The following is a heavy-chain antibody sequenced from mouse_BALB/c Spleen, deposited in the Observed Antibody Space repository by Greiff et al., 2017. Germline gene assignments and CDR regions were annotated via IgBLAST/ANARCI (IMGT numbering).Heavy chain of an antibody. CDR2: ISSGSSTI. CDR3: ARNYYGNSYFDY. V-gene: IGHV5-17*02. J-gene: IGHJ2*01. D-gene: IGHD2-1*01. CDR1: GFTFSSYA. Sequence: EVQVVESGGGLVKPGGSLKLSCAASGFTFSSYAMSWVRQTPEKGLEWVAYISSGSSTIYYADTVKGRFTISRDNPKNTLFLQMTSLRSEDTAMYYCARNYYGNSYFDYWGQGTTLTVSS.